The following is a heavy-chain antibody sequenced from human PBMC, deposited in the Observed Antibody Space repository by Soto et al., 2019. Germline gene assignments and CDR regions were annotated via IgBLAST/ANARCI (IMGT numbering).Heavy chain of an antibody. CDR1: GFSFSSYA. CDR3: AKDPRGIVGAGAWLDS. Sequence: QVHLVESGGDVVQPGRYLRLSCAASGFSFSSYAIHWVRQAPGKGLEWVAVIAYDGSDMYYGDSVKGRFTISRDNSKKTLYLQMNSLRPDDTAVYYCAKDPRGIVGAGAWLDSWGQGTLVIVSS. J-gene: IGHJ4*02. D-gene: IGHD1-26*01. CDR2: IAYDGSDM. V-gene: IGHV3-30*18.